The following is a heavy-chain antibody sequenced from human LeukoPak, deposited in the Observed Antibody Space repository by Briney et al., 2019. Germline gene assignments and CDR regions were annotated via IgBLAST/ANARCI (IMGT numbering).Heavy chain of an antibody. D-gene: IGHD3-10*01. V-gene: IGHV3-53*01. CDR1: GFTVNSNY. CDR3: ATKGLDTWFEF. CDR2: MYSTGLT. Sequence: GGSLRLSCAASGFTVNSNYMTWVRQAPGKGLEWVSLMYSTGLTYYADSVKGRFTISTDNCKNTLYLQMNSLRFDDTAIYYCATKGLDTWFEFWGQGTLVTVSS. J-gene: IGHJ4*02.